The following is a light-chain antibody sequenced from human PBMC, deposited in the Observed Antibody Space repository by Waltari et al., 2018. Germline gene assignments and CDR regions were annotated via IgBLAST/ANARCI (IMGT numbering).Light chain of an antibody. CDR2: GAS. J-gene: IGKJ2*01. CDR1: QTIKSSH. V-gene: IGKV3-20*01. CDR3: QQYGSSPYT. Sequence: ESVLTQSPGTLSLSPGERVTLSCRASQTIKSSHLAWYQQKAGQAPRLLIYGASSRATGIPDRFSGGESGTDFTLTINSLQPEDFAVYHCQQYGSSPYTFGQGTKLAIK.